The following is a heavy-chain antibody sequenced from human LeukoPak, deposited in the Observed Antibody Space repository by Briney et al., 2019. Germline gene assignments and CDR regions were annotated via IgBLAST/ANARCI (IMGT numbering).Heavy chain of an antibody. CDR3: ARESVGSHAIDY. CDR2: IYSAGPT. Sequence: GGSLRLSCAASGFSVSSSYMSWVRPAPGKGLEWVSVIYSAGPTHYADSVKGRFTISRDKSENTLHLQMNSLRAEDTAIYYCARESVGSHAIDYWGQGTLVTVSS. D-gene: IGHD4-23*01. J-gene: IGHJ4*02. CDR1: GFSVSSSY. V-gene: IGHV3-53*01.